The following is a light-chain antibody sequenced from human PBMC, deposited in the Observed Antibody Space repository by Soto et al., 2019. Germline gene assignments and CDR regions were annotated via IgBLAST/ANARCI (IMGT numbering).Light chain of an antibody. CDR3: QQLNSYPIT. J-gene: IGKJ5*01. V-gene: IGKV1-9*01. CDR2: AAS. Sequence: DIQLTQSPSFLSASVGDRVTITCRASQGLSSDLAWYQQKPGKAPKLLIYAASTLQSGVPSRFSGSGSGTEFTLTISSLQPEDFATSYCQQLNSYPITFGQGKRLEIK. CDR1: QGLSSD.